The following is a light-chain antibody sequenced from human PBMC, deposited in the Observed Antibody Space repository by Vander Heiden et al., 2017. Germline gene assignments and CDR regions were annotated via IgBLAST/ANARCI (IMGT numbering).Light chain of an antibody. V-gene: IGLV1-40*01. CDR3: QSYDSSLSGWV. J-gene: IGLJ3*02. CDR1: SSNIGAGYA. Sequence: QSVLTQPPSVSGPPGQRVTISCTGSSSNIGAGYAVHWYQQLPGTAPKLLIYGNNNRPSGVPDRISGSESGTSASLAITGLRAEDEADYYCQSYDSSLSGWVFGGGTKLTVL. CDR2: GNN.